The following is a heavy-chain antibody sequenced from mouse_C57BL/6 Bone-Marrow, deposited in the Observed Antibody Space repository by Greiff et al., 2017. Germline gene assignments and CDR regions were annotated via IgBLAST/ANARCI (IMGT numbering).Heavy chain of an antibody. V-gene: IGHV1-85*01. CDR1: GYTFTSYD. D-gene: IGHD1-1*01. J-gene: IGHJ4*01. Sequence: VKVVESGPELVKPGASVKLSCKASGYTFTSYDINWVKQRPGQGLEWIGWIYPRAGSTKYNEKFKGKATLTVDTSSSTAYMELHSLTSEDSAVYFCARGVVVYYYAMDYWGQGTSVTVSS. CDR3: ARGVVVYYYAMDY. CDR2: IYPRAGST.